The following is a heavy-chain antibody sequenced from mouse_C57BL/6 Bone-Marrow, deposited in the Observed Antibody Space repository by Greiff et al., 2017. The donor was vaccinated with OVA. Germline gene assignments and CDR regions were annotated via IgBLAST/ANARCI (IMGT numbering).Heavy chain of an antibody. J-gene: IGHJ3*01. V-gene: IGHV1-81*01. CDR3: AGYCFFAD. CDR2: IYPRSGNT. D-gene: IGHD1-1*01. Sequence: VQLQQSGAELARPGASVKLSCKASGYTFTSSGITWVKQRPFPCLSWIGEIYPRSGNTYYNEKFKGKATLTADKSSSTAYMELRSLTSEDSAVYYCAGYCFFADWGKGTLVTVSA. CDR1: GYTFTSSG.